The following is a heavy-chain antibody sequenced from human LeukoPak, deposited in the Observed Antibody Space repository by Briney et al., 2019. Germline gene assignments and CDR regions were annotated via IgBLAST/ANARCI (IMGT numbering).Heavy chain of an antibody. Sequence: TGGSLRLSCAASGFTLSSYDMHWVRQAIGKGLEWVSAIGTAGDTYYPDSVKGRFTISRENAKNSLYLQMNSLRAGDTAVYYCARGSMVRGVLHFDYWGQGTLVTVSS. CDR2: IGTAGDT. CDR3: ARGSMVRGVLHFDY. V-gene: IGHV3-13*01. CDR1: GFTLSSYD. D-gene: IGHD3-10*01. J-gene: IGHJ4*02.